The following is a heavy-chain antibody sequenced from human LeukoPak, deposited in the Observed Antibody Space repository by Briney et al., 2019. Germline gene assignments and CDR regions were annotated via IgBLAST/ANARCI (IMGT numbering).Heavy chain of an antibody. V-gene: IGHV3-23*01. CDR2: ISGSGGST. J-gene: IGHJ4*02. CDR3: AKSGTGLDYFDY. Sequence: GGSLRLSCAASGFTFSSYAMSWVRQAPGKGLEWVSAISGSGGSTYYADSVKGRFTISRDNSKNTLNLQMNSLRAEDTAVYYCAKSGTGLDYFDYWGQGTLVTVSS. D-gene: IGHD1-26*01. CDR1: GFTFSSYA.